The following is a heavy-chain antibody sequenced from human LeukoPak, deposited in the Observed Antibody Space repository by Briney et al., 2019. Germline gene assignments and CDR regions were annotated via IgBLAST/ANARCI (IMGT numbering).Heavy chain of an antibody. CDR3: ALSSSWFPSFDP. J-gene: IGHJ5*02. D-gene: IGHD6-13*01. Sequence: SETLSLTCAVYGGSFSGYYWSWIRQPTGKGLEWIGRIYTSGSTNYNPSLKSRVTMSVDTSKNQFSLKLSSVTAADTAVYYCALSSSWFPSFDPWGQGTLVTVSS. CDR1: GGSFSGYY. V-gene: IGHV4-59*10. CDR2: IYTSGST.